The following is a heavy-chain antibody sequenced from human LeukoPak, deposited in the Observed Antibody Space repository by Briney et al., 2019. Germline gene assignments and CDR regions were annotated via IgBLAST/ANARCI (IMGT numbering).Heavy chain of an antibody. CDR2: MNPNSGNT. V-gene: IGHV1-8*01. D-gene: IGHD3-9*01. Sequence: ASVKVSCKASGYTFTSYDINWVRQATGQGLEWMGWMNPNSGNTGYAQKFQGRVTMTRNTSISTAYMELSSLRSEDTAVYHCARALRGPDYDILTDYPKAPRNWFDPWGQGTLVTVSS. CDR1: GYTFTSYD. J-gene: IGHJ5*02. CDR3: ARALRGPDYDILTDYPKAPRNWFDP.